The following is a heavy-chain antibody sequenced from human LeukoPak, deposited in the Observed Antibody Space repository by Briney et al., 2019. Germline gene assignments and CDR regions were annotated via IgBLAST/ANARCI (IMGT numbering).Heavy chain of an antibody. Sequence: GGSLRLSCTASGFIFSHYAMTWVRQAPGKGLEWVSGIGDSGGTTYYADSVKGRFTISRDNSKNTLFLQMNSLRAEDTAVYYCAKASTFGELNRPFDYWGQGTLVTVSS. D-gene: IGHD3-10*01. V-gene: IGHV3-23*01. CDR2: IGDSGGTT. J-gene: IGHJ4*02. CDR1: GFIFSHYA. CDR3: AKASTFGELNRPFDY.